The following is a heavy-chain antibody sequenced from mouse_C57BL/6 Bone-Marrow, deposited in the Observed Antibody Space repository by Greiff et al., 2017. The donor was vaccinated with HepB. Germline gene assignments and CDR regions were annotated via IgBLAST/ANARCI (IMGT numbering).Heavy chain of an antibody. J-gene: IGHJ2*01. CDR2: IRNKANGYTT. CDR3: ARYLVAFDY. Sequence: EVKLVESGGGLVQPGGSLSLSCAASGFTFTDYYMSWVRQPPGKALEWLGFIRNKANGYTTEYSASVKCPLTISRDNSQSILYLQMNALRAEDSATYYCARYLVAFDYWGQGTTLTVSS. D-gene: IGHD1-1*02. V-gene: IGHV7-3*01. CDR1: GFTFTDYY.